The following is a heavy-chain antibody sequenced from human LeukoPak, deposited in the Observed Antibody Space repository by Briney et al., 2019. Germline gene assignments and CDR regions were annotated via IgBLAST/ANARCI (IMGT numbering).Heavy chain of an antibody. CDR1: GYRFTDYW. D-gene: IGHD1-7*01. CDR3: ARGAAGTIPDYYYFGLDV. Sequence: RGESLKISCKGSGYRFTDYWNGWVRQMPGKGLEWMGIIYPGDSDTRYSPSFQGQVTISADKSINTAHLQWSSLKASDTAMYYFARGAAGTIPDYYYFGLDVWGQGTTVTVSS. J-gene: IGHJ6*02. CDR2: IYPGDSDT. V-gene: IGHV5-51*01.